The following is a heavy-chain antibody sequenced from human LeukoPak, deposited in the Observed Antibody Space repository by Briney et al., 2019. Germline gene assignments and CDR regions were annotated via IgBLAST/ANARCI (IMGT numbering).Heavy chain of an antibody. CDR3: ARTARLPDS. D-gene: IGHD2-21*01. J-gene: IGHJ4*02. CDR1: NDSIRTHY. CDR2: VYFVGIT. Sequence: SETLSLTCTVSNDSIRTHYWSWIRQPPGEWLECVGYVYFVGITNFNTSLKSRATRPGDTPKNQLSMKLSSVPATRTSVSYCARTARLPDSWGQGNLVTVSS. V-gene: IGHV4-4*09.